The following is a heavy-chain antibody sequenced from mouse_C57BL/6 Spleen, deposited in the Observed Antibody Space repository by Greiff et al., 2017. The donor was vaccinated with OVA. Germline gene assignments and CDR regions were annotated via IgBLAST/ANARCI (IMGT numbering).Heavy chain of an antibody. CDR3: ARLYGNYGYFDV. Sequence: EVNVVESGGGLVKPGGSLKLSCAASGFTFSDYGMHWVRQAPEKGLEWVAYISSGSSTIYYADTVKGRFTISRDNAKNTLFLQMTSLRSEDTAMYYCARLYGNYGYFDVWGTGTTVTVSS. D-gene: IGHD2-1*01. CDR2: ISSGSSTI. J-gene: IGHJ1*03. V-gene: IGHV5-17*01. CDR1: GFTFSDYG.